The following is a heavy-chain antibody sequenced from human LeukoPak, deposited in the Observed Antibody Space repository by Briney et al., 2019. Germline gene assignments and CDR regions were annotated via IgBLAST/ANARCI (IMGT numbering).Heavy chain of an antibody. D-gene: IGHD3-10*01. Sequence: PSETLSLTCTVSGGSISSYYWSWIRQPAGKGLEWIGRIFTSGSTDYNPSLKSRVTMSVDASKNQFSLKLSSVTAADTAVYYCASTLVRGVIAPFDYWGQGTLVIVSS. CDR1: GGSISSYY. J-gene: IGHJ4*02. V-gene: IGHV4-4*07. CDR2: IFTSGST. CDR3: ASTLVRGVIAPFDY.